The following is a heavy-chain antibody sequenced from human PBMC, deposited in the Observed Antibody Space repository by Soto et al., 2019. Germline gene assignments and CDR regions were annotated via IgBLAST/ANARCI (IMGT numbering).Heavy chain of an antibody. Sequence: QLVESGGGLIQTGGSMRLSCIGSEYSFSSFEMNWVRQAPGKGLEWVSYMSTSGADIKYADSVKGRFTVSRDNSKNSLFLQMDSLRDDDTAIYYCARTLGNWYFDLWGRGTLVTVSS. CDR2: MSTSGADI. J-gene: IGHJ2*01. V-gene: IGHV3-48*03. CDR3: ARTLGNWYFDL. CDR1: EYSFSSFE. D-gene: IGHD7-27*01.